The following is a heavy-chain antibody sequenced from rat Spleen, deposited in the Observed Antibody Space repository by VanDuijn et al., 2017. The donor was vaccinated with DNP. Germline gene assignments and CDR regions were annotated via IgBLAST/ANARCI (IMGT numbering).Heavy chain of an antibody. J-gene: IGHJ2*01. CDR2: ITGSGGST. D-gene: IGHD1-11*01. V-gene: IGHV5-31*01. Sequence: EVQLVESGGDLVQPGRSLKLSCVAFGFTFNDYWMAWIRQVPGKGLEWLGAITGSGGSTSYRNSVKGRFTISRDNAKSTLYLQMDSLRSEDTATYYCTKAGGYSPWYFDYWGQGVMVTVSS. CDR3: TKAGGYSPWYFDY. CDR1: GFTFNDYW.